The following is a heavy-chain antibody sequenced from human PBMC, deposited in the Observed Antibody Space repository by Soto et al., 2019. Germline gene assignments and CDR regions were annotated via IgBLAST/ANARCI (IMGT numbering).Heavy chain of an antibody. V-gene: IGHV4-30-2*01. CDR2: IYHSGST. J-gene: IGHJ4*02. CDR1: GGSISRGGYS. Sequence: PSQTLSLTGALPGGSISRGGYSWSWIRQPPGKGLEWIGYIYHSGSTYYNPSLKSRVTISVDRSKNQFSLKLSSVTAADTAVYYCARDPGLWGQGTLVNVSS. CDR3: ARDPGL.